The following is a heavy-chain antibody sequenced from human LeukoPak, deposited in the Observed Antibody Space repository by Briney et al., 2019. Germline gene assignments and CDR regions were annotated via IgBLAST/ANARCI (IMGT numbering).Heavy chain of an antibody. V-gene: IGHV1-18*01. Sequence: ASVKVSCKASGYTFTNYGINWMRQAPGQGLEWMGWISTSNGDTTYTQKFQGRVIMTTDTSTNTAYMEVRSLRSDDTAIYYCAREGLGELTLDYWGQGTLVIVST. CDR3: AREGLGELTLDY. D-gene: IGHD3-16*01. J-gene: IGHJ4*02. CDR2: ISTSNGDT. CDR1: GYTFTNYG.